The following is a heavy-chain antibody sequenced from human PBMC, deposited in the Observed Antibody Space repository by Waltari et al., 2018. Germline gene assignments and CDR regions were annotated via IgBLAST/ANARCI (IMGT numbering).Heavy chain of an antibody. J-gene: IGHJ4*02. CDR2: INHIGST. CDR1: GGSFSGYY. D-gene: IGHD3-22*01. CDR3: ARGSARLTMIVVVITSSPYFDY. V-gene: IGHV4-34*01. Sequence: QVQLQQWGAGLLKPSETLSLTCAVYGGSFSGYYWSWIRQPPGKGLEWIGEINHIGSTNYTPSLKIRVTISVDTSKNQFSLKLSSVTAPDTAVYYCARGSARLTMIVVVITSSPYFDYWGQGTLVTVSS.